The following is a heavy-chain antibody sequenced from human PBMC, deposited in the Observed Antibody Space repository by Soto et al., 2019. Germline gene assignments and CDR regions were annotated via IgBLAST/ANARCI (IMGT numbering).Heavy chain of an antibody. Sequence: SETLSLTCTVSGGSISSYYWSWIRQPPGKGLEWIGYIYYSGSTNYNPSLKSRVTISVDTSKNQFSLKLSSVTAADTAVYYCVGWELPDAFDIWGQGTMVTVSS. CDR2: IYYSGST. D-gene: IGHD1-26*01. CDR1: GGSISSYY. V-gene: IGHV4-59*01. J-gene: IGHJ3*02. CDR3: VGWELPDAFDI.